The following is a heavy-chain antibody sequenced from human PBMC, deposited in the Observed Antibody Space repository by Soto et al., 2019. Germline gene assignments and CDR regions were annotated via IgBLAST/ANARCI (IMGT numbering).Heavy chain of an antibody. D-gene: IGHD4-17*01. CDR1: GFPFRSTG. V-gene: IGHV3-23*03. J-gene: IGHJ4*02. Sequence: EVELSESGGGLVQPGGSLRLSCAASGFPFRSTGMLWVRLPPGRGLEWVSAIGPDPTNTKYADSVKGRLTVSRDNSKSTVFLQMTDLRAEDTALYYCTTARHCSREACPTAEWGRGTLITVSS. CDR2: IGPDPTNT. CDR3: TTARHCSREACPTAE.